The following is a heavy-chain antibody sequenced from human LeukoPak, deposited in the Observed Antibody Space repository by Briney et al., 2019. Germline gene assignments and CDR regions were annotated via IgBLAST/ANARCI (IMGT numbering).Heavy chain of an antibody. Sequence: SETLSLTCTVSGDSVSSSSYFWSWIRQPPGKGLEWIGYIYHSGSTKYNPSLKSRVTISLDRSENQFSLKLDSVTAADTAVYYCARDQVTGIDYYDSNGYRKSYYFDYWGQGTLVTVSP. J-gene: IGHJ4*02. CDR3: ARDQVTGIDYYDSNGYRKSYYFDY. CDR2: IYHSGST. V-gene: IGHV4-61*01. CDR1: GDSVSSSSYF. D-gene: IGHD3-22*01.